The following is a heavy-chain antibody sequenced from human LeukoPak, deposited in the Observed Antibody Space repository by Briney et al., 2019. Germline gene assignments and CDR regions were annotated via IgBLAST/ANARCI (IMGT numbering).Heavy chain of an antibody. D-gene: IGHD3-3*01. CDR3: AREGNSHFRS. Sequence: SSETLSLTCTVSGGSISSSSYYWGWIRQPPGKGLEWIGSIYYSGSTYYNPSLKSRVTISVDTSKNQFSLKLSSVTAADTAVYYCAREGNSHFRSWGQGTLVTVSS. J-gene: IGHJ4*02. V-gene: IGHV4-39*07. CDR1: GGSISSSSYY. CDR2: IYYSGST.